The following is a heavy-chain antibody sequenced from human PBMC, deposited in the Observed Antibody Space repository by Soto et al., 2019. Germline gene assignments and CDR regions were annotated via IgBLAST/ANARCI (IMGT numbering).Heavy chain of an antibody. D-gene: IGHD2-2*01. CDR1: GGTFSRYS. J-gene: IGHJ6*02. Sequence: QVQLVQSGAEVKKPGSSVKVSCKASGGTFSRYSITWVRQAPGTGLGWKGRFFPIFGIASYAQKFQGRVTITADDSTSTAYMELSSLRSDDTAVYYCAREDRDRETGLVPAAIDGMDVWGQGTTVTVSS. CDR3: AREDRDRETGLVPAAIDGMDV. CDR2: FFPIFGIA. V-gene: IGHV1-69*08.